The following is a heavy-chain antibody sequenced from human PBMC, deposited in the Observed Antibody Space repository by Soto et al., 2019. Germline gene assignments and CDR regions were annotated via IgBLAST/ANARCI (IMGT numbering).Heavy chain of an antibody. CDR2: IYYTAST. D-gene: IGHD3-16*01. V-gene: IGHV4-39*01. CDR1: GGSINNANYF. CDR3: ARHRLISYYYYYMDV. Sequence: PSETLSLTCTVSGGSINNANYFWGWIRQPPGKGLEWIGTIYYTASTYYNPSLKSRVTISVDTSKTQFSLKLTSVTAADTAVYYCARHRLISYYYYYMDVWGKGTTVTVSS. J-gene: IGHJ6*03.